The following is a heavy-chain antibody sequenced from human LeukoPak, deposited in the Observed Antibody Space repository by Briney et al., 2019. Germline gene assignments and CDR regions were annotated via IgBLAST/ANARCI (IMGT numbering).Heavy chain of an antibody. CDR3: ARRVKRWSPFDY. Sequence: YWSWIRQPPGKGLEWMGIIYPGDSDTRYSPSFQGQVTISADKPISTAYLQWSSLKASDTAMYYCARRVKRWSPFDYWGQGTLVTVSS. CDR2: IYPGDSDT. CDR1: YW. D-gene: IGHD5-24*01. V-gene: IGHV5-51*04. J-gene: IGHJ4*02.